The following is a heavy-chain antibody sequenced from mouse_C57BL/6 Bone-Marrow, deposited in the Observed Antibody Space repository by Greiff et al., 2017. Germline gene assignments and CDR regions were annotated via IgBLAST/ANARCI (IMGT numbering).Heavy chain of an antibody. CDR2: IYPGSGST. V-gene: IGHV1-55*01. Sequence: VQLQQPGAELVKPGASVKMSCKASGYTFTSYWITWVKQRPGQGLEWIGDIYPGSGSTNYNEKFKSKATLTVDTSSSTAYRQLSSLTSEDSAVYYCATLYYSNWYFDVWGTGTTGTVAS. J-gene: IGHJ1*03. D-gene: IGHD2-5*01. CDR3: ATLYYSNWYFDV. CDR1: GYTFTSYW.